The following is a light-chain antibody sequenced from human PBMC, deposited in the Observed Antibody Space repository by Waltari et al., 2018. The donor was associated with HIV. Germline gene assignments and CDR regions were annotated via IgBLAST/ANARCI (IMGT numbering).Light chain of an antibody. V-gene: IGKV3-15*01. J-gene: IGKJ2*01. CDR3: QQYNNWPPYT. CDR2: GAS. CDR1: QSVRSN. Sequence: EIVMTQSPATLSVSPWERATLSCRASQSVRSNLAWYQQKPGQAPRLLIYGASTRATGIPLRFSGSGSGTDFSLTISSLQSEDFAIYYCQQYNNWPPYTFGQGTKLEIK.